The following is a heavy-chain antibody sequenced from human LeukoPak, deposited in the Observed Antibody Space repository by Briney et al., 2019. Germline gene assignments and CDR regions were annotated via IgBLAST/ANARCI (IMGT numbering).Heavy chain of an antibody. CDR2: IIPIFGTA. J-gene: IGHJ4*02. CDR3: ARGFHYYDSSGYHTFDY. V-gene: IGHV1-69*13. D-gene: IGHD3-22*01. CDR1: GGTFSSYA. Sequence: ASVKVSCKASGGTFSSYAISWVRQAPGQGLEWMGGIIPIFGTANYAQKFQGRATITADESTSTAYMELSSLRSEDTAVYYCARGFHYYDSSGYHTFDYWGQGTLVTVSS.